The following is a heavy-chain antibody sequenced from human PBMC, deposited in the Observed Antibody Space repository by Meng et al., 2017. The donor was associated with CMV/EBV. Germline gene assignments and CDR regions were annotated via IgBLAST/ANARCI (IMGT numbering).Heavy chain of an antibody. CDR3: ARALAGWIPAAPVDP. Sequence: SGFTFSSYAMHWVRQAPGKGLEWVAVISYDGSNKYYADSVKGRFTISRDNSKNTLYLQMNSLRAEDTAVYYCARALAGWIPAAPVDPWGQGTLVTVSS. D-gene: IGHD2-2*01. V-gene: IGHV3-30*04. CDR2: ISYDGSNK. J-gene: IGHJ5*02. CDR1: GFTFSSYA.